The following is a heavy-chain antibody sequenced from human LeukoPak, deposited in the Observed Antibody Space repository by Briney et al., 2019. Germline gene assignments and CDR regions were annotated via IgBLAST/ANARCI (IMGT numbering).Heavy chain of an antibody. J-gene: IGHJ5*02. CDR1: GGSISSYY. CDR3: ARGSSRGWFDP. CDR2: IYYSGST. Sequence: SETLSLTCTVSGGSISSYYWSWIRQPPGKGLEWVGYIYYSGSTNYNPSLKSRVTISVDTSKNHFSLKLSSVTAADTAVYYCARGSSRGWFDPWGQGTLVTVSS. V-gene: IGHV4-59*01.